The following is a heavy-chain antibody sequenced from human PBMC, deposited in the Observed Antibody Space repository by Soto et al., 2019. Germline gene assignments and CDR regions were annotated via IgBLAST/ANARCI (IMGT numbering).Heavy chain of an antibody. J-gene: IGHJ4*02. CDR3: AKDKQILWFGESQNSIDY. D-gene: IGHD3-10*01. V-gene: IGHV3-30*18. CDR1: GFTFSSYG. CDR2: ISYDGSNK. Sequence: QVQLVESGGGLVQPGRSLRLSCAASGFTFSSYGMHWVRQAPGKGLEWVAVISYDGSNKYYADSVKGRFTISRDNSKNTLYLQMNRLRAEDTAVYYCAKDKQILWFGESQNSIDYWGQGTLVTV.